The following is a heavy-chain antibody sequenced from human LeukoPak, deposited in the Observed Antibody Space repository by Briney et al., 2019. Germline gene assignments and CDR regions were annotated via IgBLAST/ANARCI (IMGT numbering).Heavy chain of an antibody. D-gene: IGHD4-17*01. Sequence: GGSLRLSCAASGFTFANYAMGWVRQTPGKGLEWVSSLSGSSGTTYYADSVKGRFTIYRDNSKNTLYLQMNSLRVEDAAVYYCVNSKGNYGDFIFESWGQGTLVTVSS. CDR2: LSGSSGTT. CDR1: GFTFANYA. J-gene: IGHJ4*02. CDR3: VNSKGNYGDFIFES. V-gene: IGHV3-23*01.